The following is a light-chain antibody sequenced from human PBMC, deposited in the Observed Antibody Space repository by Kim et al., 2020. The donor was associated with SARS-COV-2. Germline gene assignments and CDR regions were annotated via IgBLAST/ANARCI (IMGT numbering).Light chain of an antibody. Sequence: VVMTQSPLSLPVTLGQPASISCRSSQSLVYSDGNTYLNWFQQRPGQSPRRLIYKVSNRDSGVPDRFNGSGSGTDFTLKISRVEAEDVGVYYCMQGTHWPPITFGQGTRLEIK. CDR3: MQGTHWPPIT. CDR2: KVS. CDR1: QSLVYSDGNTY. V-gene: IGKV2-30*01. J-gene: IGKJ5*01.